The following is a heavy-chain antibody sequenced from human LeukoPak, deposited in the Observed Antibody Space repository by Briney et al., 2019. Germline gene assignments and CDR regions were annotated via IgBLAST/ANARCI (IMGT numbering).Heavy chain of an antibody. CDR2: VSGSGGST. Sequence: GGPLRLSCAASGFTFSSYAMTWVRQAPGKGLEWVSTVSGSGGSTYYADSVKGRFTISRDNSKNTVHLQMDSLRAEDSAVYYCAKNAGYSYGLYYFDYWGQGTLVTVSS. D-gene: IGHD5-18*01. V-gene: IGHV3-23*01. J-gene: IGHJ4*02. CDR3: AKNAGYSYGLYYFDY. CDR1: GFTFSSYA.